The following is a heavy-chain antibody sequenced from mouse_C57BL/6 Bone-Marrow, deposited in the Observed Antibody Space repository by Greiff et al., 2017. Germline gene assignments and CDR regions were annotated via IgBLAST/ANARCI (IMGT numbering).Heavy chain of an antibody. CDR1: GYTFTSYW. CDR2: IDPSDSYT. V-gene: IGHV1-50*01. CDR3: ARGPYWYFYV. Sequence: VQLQQPGAELVKPGASVKLSCKASGYTFTSYWMQWVKQRPGQGLEWIGEIDPSDSYTNSNPKFKGKAPWTVDTASSTAYMQLRSLTSEDSAVYYCARGPYWYFYVWGTGTTVTVSS. J-gene: IGHJ1*03.